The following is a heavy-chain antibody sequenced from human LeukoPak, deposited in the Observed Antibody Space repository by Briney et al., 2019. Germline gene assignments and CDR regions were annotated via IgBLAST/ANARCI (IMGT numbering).Heavy chain of an antibody. CDR3: ASAYYYDSSGYPDAFDI. Sequence: SETLSLTCTVSGGSISSSSYYWGWLRQPPGKGLEWIGSTYYSGSTYYNPSLKSRVSISVDTSKNQFSLKLRSVTAADTAVYYCASAYYYDSSGYPDAFDIWGQGTMVTVSS. V-gene: IGHV4-39*01. CDR2: TYYSGST. D-gene: IGHD3-22*01. J-gene: IGHJ3*02. CDR1: GGSISSSSYY.